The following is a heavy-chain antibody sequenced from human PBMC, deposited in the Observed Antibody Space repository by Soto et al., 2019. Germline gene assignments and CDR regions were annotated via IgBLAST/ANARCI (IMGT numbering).Heavy chain of an antibody. CDR2: INHSGST. CDR1: GGSFSGYY. Sequence: QVQLQQWGAGLLKPSETLSLTCAVYGGSFSGYYWSWIRQPPGKGLEWIGEINHSGSTNYNPSLQSRVTISVDTSRNQFSLKLSSVTAADTAVYYCARRSIAARPRGAFDIWGQGTMVTVSS. D-gene: IGHD6-6*01. V-gene: IGHV4-34*01. J-gene: IGHJ3*02. CDR3: ARRSIAARPRGAFDI.